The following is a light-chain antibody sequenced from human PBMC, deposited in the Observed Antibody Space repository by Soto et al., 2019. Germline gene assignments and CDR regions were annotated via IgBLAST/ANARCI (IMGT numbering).Light chain of an antibody. Sequence: DIEMTQSPSSVSASVGDRVTITCRASQGIRNWLAWYQQKPGKAPKLLIYSASSLQTGVLSRFSGSGSGTDFTLTISSLQPEDFATYLCQQANSFPRTFGQGTRLEIK. J-gene: IGKJ5*01. CDR3: QQANSFPRT. CDR1: QGIRNW. CDR2: SAS. V-gene: IGKV1-12*01.